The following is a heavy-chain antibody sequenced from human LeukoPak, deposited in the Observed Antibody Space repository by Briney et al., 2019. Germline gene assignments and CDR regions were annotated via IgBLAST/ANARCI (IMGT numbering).Heavy chain of an antibody. D-gene: IGHD3-22*01. CDR1: GFTFSSYG. J-gene: IGHJ3*01. V-gene: IGHV3-33*01. CDR2: IWYDGSNK. Sequence: GGSLRLSCAASGFTFSSYGMHWVRQAPGKGLGWVAVIWYDGSNKYYADSVKGRFTISRDHSKNTLYLQMNSLRAEDTAVYYCASAAYYYDSSGHDDFDFWGQGTMVTVSS. CDR3: ASAAYYYDSSGHDDFDF.